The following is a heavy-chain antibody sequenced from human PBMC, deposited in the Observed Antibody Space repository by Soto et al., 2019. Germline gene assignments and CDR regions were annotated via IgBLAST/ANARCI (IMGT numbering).Heavy chain of an antibody. V-gene: IGHV1-2*02. CDR3: ARALNFYDPGYFDY. Sequence: ASVKVSCKASGYTFTSYAMHWVRQAPGQRLEWMGWINAGSGSTKYAQKFQGRVTMTRDTSISTAYMELSRLRSDDTAVYYCARALNFYDPGYFDYWGQGTLVTVSS. D-gene: IGHD5-12*01. CDR2: INAGSGST. CDR1: GYTFTSYA. J-gene: IGHJ4*02.